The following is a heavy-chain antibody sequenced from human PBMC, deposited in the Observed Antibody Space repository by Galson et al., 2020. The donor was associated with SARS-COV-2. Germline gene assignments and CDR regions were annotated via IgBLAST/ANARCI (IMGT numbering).Heavy chain of an antibody. D-gene: IGHD6-19*01. Sequence: GGSLRLFCEAYGFTFSSYSMNWVRPAPGKGMEWVPTISSRSSYIYYTDLEKGRFTISRDNAKNSLYLQMNSLRAEDTAVYYCARDYGCLVSVVDYWGQGTLVTVSS. CDR1: GFTFSSYS. V-gene: IGHV3-21*01. J-gene: IGHJ4*02. CDR3: ARDYGCLVSVVDY. CDR2: ISSRSSYI.